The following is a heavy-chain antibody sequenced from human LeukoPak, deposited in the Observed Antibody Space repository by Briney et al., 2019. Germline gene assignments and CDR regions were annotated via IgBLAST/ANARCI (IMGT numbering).Heavy chain of an antibody. CDR1: GGTFSSYA. Sequence: GASVKVSCTASGGTFSSYAISWVRQAPGQGLEWMGRIIPILGIANYAQKFQGRVTITADKSTSTAYMELSSLRPEDTAVYYCARDGNGAVVVPAAYGMDVWGQGTTVTVSS. CDR2: IIPILGIA. CDR3: ARDGNGAVVVPAAYGMDV. V-gene: IGHV1-69*04. J-gene: IGHJ6*02. D-gene: IGHD2-2*01.